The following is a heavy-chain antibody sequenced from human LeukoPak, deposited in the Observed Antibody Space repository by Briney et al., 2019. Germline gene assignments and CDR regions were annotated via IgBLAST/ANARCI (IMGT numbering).Heavy chain of an antibody. D-gene: IGHD2-8*01. V-gene: IGHV5-51*01. CDR2: IYPGDSDT. J-gene: IGHJ5*02. Sequence: GESLKISCKGSGCSFTSYWIGWVRQMPGKGLEWMGIIYPGDSDTRYSPSFQGQVTISADKSISTAYLQWSSLKASDTAMYYCARRAPYCTNGVCYAGWFDPWGQGTLVTVSS. CDR1: GCSFTSYW. CDR3: ARRAPYCTNGVCYAGWFDP.